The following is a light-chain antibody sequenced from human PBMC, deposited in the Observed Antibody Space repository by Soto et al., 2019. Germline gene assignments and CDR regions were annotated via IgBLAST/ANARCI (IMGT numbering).Light chain of an antibody. Sequence: QSALTQPPSASGSPGQSVTISCTGTSSDVGGYNYVSWYQQHPGKAPKLMIFEVSKRPSGVPYRFSGSKSGDTASLTVSGLQAEDEADYYCSSYAGSNNYVFGAGTQLTVL. J-gene: IGLJ1*01. CDR1: SSDVGGYNY. CDR2: EVS. V-gene: IGLV2-8*01. CDR3: SSYAGSNNYV.